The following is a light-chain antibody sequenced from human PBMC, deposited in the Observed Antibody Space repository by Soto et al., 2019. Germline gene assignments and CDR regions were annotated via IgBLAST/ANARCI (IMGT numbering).Light chain of an antibody. V-gene: IGKV3-11*01. CDR2: DTS. J-gene: IGKJ2*01. CDR3: HVRPECPPFKDT. Sequence: EIVLTQSPASLSLSPGERATLSCRASQSVDSFLAWYQQKPGPTPRLLIYDTSNRATGIPARFSCSGSGTHVTPTITRLEPDDFEVYYCHVRPECPPFKDTYGQRNKLE. CDR1: QSVDSF.